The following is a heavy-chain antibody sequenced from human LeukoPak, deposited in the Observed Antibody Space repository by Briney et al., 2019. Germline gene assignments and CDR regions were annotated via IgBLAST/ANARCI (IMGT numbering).Heavy chain of an antibody. CDR1: GGTFSSYA. D-gene: IGHD4-11*01. CDR2: IIPIFGTA. CDR3: ARGYSNAPPYYYYMDV. J-gene: IGHJ6*03. V-gene: IGHV1-69*13. Sequence: SVKVSCKASGGTFSSYAISWVRQAPGQGLEWMGGIIPIFGTANYAQKFQGRVTITADESTSTAYMELSSLRSEDTAVYYCARGYSNAPPYYYYMDVWGKGTTVTVSS.